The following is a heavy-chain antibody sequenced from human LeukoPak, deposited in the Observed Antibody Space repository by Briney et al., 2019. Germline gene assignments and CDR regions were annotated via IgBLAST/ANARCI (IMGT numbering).Heavy chain of an antibody. J-gene: IGHJ5*02. Sequence: GGSLRLSCAASGFTFSDHYMSWIRQAPGKGLEWVSYISSSGSTIYYADSVKGRFTTSRDNAKNSLYLQMNSLRAEDTAVYYCARELAYCGGDCYSGVFDPWGQGTLVTVSS. D-gene: IGHD2-21*02. CDR1: GFTFSDHY. V-gene: IGHV3-11*04. CDR3: ARELAYCGGDCYSGVFDP. CDR2: ISSSGSTI.